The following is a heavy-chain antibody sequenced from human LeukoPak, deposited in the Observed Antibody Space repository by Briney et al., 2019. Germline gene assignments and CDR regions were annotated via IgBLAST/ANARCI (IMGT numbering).Heavy chain of an antibody. CDR3: LRDKAGSFYGSGGYHFYYNGMDV. J-gene: IGHJ6*02. CDR1: NYSINSGHY. CDR2: IYHTGFT. D-gene: IGHD3-10*01. Sequence: SESLSLTCIVSNYSINSGHYWGWIRQPPGKGLEWIGSIYHTGFTCSNPSLTSRLTMSIDASKNEFSLKLTSVTAADTAIYYCLRDKAGSFYGSGGYHFYYNGMDVWGQGTAVTVSS. V-gene: IGHV4-38-2*02.